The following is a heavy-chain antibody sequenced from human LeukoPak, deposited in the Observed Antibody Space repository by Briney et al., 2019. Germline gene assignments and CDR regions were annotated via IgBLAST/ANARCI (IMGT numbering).Heavy chain of an antibody. CDR3: ARSGSGWFYFDY. CDR2: IYYSGST. V-gene: IGHV4-59*01. CDR1: GGSISGYY. Sequence: TPSETLSLTCTVSGGSISGYYWSWIRQSPGKGLEWIGYIYYSGSTNYNPSLKSRVTISVDTSKNQFSLKLNSVTAADTAVFYCARSGSGWFYFDYWAREPWSPSPQ. D-gene: IGHD6-19*01. J-gene: IGHJ4*02.